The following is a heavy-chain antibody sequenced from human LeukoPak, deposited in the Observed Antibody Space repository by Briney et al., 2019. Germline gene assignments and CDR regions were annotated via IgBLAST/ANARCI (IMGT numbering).Heavy chain of an antibody. J-gene: IGHJ4*02. V-gene: IGHV1-8*02. D-gene: IGHD1-26*01. CDR2: MNPNSGNT. CDR3: ARIKYSGSYISFDY. CDR1: GYTFTSYG. Sequence: ASVKVSCKASGYTFTSYGISWVRQAPGQGLEWMGWMNPNSGNTGYAQKFQGRVTMTRNTSISTAYMELSSLRSEDTAVYYCARIKYSGSYISFDYWGQGTLVTVSS.